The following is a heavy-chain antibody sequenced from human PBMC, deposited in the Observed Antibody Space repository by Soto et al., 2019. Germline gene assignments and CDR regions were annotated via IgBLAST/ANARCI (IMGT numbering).Heavy chain of an antibody. CDR1: GGSISSSSYY. Sequence: QLQLQESGPGLVKPSETLSLTCTVSGGSISSSSYYWGWIRQPPGKGLGWIGSIYYSGSTYYNPSLKSRVTISVDASKNQFSLELRSVTAADTAVYYCARQRQTRGRMGFDYWGQGTLVTVSS. V-gene: IGHV4-39*01. D-gene: IGHD1-26*01. J-gene: IGHJ4*02. CDR2: IYYSGST. CDR3: ARQRQTRGRMGFDY.